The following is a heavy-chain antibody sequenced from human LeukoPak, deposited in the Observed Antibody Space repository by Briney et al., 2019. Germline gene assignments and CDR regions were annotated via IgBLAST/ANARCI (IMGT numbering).Heavy chain of an antibody. CDR2: IYYSGST. D-gene: IGHD6-19*01. Sequence: PSETLSLTCTVSGGSISGYYWSWGRQPPGKGLEWMEYIYYSGSTNYNPSLKSRVTISADTSKNQFFLRLTSVTAADTAVYYCARPYGSGRYAAFHIWGQGTVVTVSS. J-gene: IGHJ3*02. V-gene: IGHV4-59*08. CDR1: GGSISGYY. CDR3: ARPYGSGRYAAFHI.